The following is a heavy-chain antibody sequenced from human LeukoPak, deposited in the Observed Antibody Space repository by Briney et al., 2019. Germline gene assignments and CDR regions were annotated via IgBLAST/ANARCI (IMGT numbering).Heavy chain of an antibody. CDR1: DFSLSTPGMG. Sequence: SGPTLVKPPQTLTLTCTFSDFSLSTPGMGVGWIRQPPGKAPEWLVMIYYNDDKRYSPSLRSRLTITKDTSKNQVVLTMTNVDVVDTATYYCAHLVVTIDWRSYFDYWGQGILVTVSS. V-gene: IGHV2-5*01. J-gene: IGHJ4*02. D-gene: IGHD3-10*01. CDR3: AHLVVTIDWRSYFDY. CDR2: IYYNDDK.